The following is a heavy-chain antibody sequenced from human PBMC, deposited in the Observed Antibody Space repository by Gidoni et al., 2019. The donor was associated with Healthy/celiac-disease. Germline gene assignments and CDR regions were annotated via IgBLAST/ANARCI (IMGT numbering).Heavy chain of an antibody. J-gene: IGHJ6*02. D-gene: IGHD4-17*01. CDR3: ARDRTTYYYYGMDV. CDR2: IYSGGST. V-gene: IGHV3-66*02. Sequence: EVQLVESGGGLVQPGGSLRLSCAASGFTVSSNYMSWVRQAPGKGLEWVSVIYSGGSTYYADSVKGRFTISRDNSKNTLDLQMNSLRAEDTAVYYCARDRTTYYYYGMDVWGQGTTVTVSS. CDR1: GFTVSSNY.